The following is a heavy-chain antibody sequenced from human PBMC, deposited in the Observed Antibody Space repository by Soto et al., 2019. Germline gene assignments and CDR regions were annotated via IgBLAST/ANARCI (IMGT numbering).Heavy chain of an antibody. V-gene: IGHV4-59*08. D-gene: IGHD2-15*01. Sequence: PSETLSLTCTVSGGSISSYYWSWIRQPPGKGLEWIGYIYHSGSTNYNPSLKSRVTISVDTSKNQFSLKLSSVTAADTAVYYCARLGGYVDYWGQGTLVTVSS. CDR3: ARLGGYVDY. J-gene: IGHJ4*02. CDR2: IYHSGST. CDR1: GGSISSYY.